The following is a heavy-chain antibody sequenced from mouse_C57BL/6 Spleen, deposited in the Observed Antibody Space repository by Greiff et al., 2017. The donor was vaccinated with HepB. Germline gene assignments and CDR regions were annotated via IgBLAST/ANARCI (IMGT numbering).Heavy chain of an antibody. V-gene: IGHV1-55*01. D-gene: IGHD2-12*01. CDR1: GYTFTSYW. CDR2: IYPGSGST. J-gene: IGHJ4*01. CDR3: ARGGRRDAMDY. Sequence: QVQLKQPGAELVKPGASVKMSCKASGYTFTSYWITWVKQRPGQGLEWIGDIYPGSGSTNYNEKFKSKATLTVDTSSSTAYMQLSSLTSEDSAVYYCARGGRRDAMDYWGQGTSVTVSS.